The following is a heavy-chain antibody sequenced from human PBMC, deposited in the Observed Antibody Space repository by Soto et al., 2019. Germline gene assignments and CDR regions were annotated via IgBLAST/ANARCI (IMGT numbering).Heavy chain of an antibody. J-gene: IGHJ4*02. V-gene: IGHV3-23*01. D-gene: IGHD2-15*01. Sequence: EVQLLESGGGLVQPGGSLRLSCAASGFTFSSYAMSWVRQAPGKGLEWVSAISGSGGSTYYADSVKGRFTIARDNSKNKRYLQMDSLRAEDTGVYYCAKCRGGSCYAGLDYWGQGTLVTVSS. CDR3: AKCRGGSCYAGLDY. CDR1: GFTFSSYA. CDR2: ISGSGGST.